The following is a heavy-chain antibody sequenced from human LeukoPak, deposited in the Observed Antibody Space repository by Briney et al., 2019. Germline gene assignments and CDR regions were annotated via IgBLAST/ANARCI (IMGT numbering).Heavy chain of an antibody. V-gene: IGHV4-38-2*02. CDR1: GYSISSGYY. Sequence: PSETLSLTCTVSGYSISSGYYWGWIRQPPGKGLECIGSLYHSGSTFYNPSLKSRVTISVDTSKNQFSLKLSSVTAADTAMYYCARKGSYGPFDYWGQGTLVTVSS. CDR2: LYHSGST. CDR3: ARKGSYGPFDY. D-gene: IGHD3-10*01. J-gene: IGHJ4*02.